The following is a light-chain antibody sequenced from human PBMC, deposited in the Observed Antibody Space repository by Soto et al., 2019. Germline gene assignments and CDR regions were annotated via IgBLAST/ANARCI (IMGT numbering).Light chain of an antibody. CDR3: QQRLNWPPIT. V-gene: IGKV3-11*01. Sequence: EIVLTQSPGTLSLSPGERATLSCRASQSVSRYLAWYQQKPGQAPRLLIYDAPNRATGIPARFSGSGSGTDFTLTISSLEPEDFAVYYCQQRLNWPPITFGQGTRLEIK. CDR1: QSVSRY. CDR2: DAP. J-gene: IGKJ5*01.